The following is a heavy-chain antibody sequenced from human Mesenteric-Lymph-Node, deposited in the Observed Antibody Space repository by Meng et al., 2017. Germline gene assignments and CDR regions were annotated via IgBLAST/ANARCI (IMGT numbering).Heavy chain of an antibody. CDR2: IYYSGST. Sequence: TLSLTCTVSGGSISSSSYYWGWIRQPPGKGLEWIGSIYYSGSTYYNPSLKSRVTISVDTSKNQFSLKLSSVTAADTAVYYCARLRSAVQTSGYYYFDYWGQGTLVTVSS. V-gene: IGHV4-39*07. D-gene: IGHD3-22*01. CDR1: GGSISSSSYY. CDR3: ARLRSAVQTSGYYYFDY. J-gene: IGHJ4*02.